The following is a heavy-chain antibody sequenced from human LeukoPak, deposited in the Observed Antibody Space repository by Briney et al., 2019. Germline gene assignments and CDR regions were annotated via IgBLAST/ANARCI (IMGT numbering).Heavy chain of an antibody. D-gene: IGHD2-2*01. J-gene: IGHJ4*02. V-gene: IGHV3-21*05. Sequence: GGSLRLSCAASGFTFSSYGMSWVRQAPGKGLEWISYISSSSSYIYYADSVKGRFTISRDNAKNSLYLQMNSLRAEDTAVYYCARVIVPAAMGAVDYWXQGTLVTVSS. CDR3: ARVIVPAAMGAVDY. CDR1: GFTFSSYG. CDR2: ISSSSSYI.